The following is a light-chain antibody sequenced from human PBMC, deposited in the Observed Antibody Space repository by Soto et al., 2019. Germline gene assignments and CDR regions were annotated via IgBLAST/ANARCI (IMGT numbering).Light chain of an antibody. Sequence: EIVLTQSPGTLSLSPGEGATLSCRASQSFNSGYLAWYQQKPGQAPRLLIFGASTRATDIPDRFSGSESGTEFTLTISRLEPEDFAVYYCHQYGSSPPYTFGQGTKLEI. CDR3: HQYGSSPPYT. CDR1: QSFNSGY. J-gene: IGKJ2*01. V-gene: IGKV3-20*01. CDR2: GAS.